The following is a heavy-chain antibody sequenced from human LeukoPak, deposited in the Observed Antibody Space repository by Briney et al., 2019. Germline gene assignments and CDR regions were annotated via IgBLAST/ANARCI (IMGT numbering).Heavy chain of an antibody. J-gene: IGHJ2*01. D-gene: IGHD3-3*02. V-gene: IGHV3-30-3*01. Sequence: PGGSLRLSCAASGFTFSSYTMHWVRQAPGKGLEWVAVISYDGSNKYYADSVKGRFTISRDNSKNTLYLQMNSLRAEDTAVYYCARGPTFVWYFDLWGRGTLVTVSS. CDR2: ISYDGSNK. CDR3: ARGPTFVWYFDL. CDR1: GFTFSSYT.